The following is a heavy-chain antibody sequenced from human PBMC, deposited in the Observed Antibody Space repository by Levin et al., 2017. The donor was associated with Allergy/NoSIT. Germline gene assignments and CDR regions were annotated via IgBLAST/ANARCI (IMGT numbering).Heavy chain of an antibody. CDR3: ARDRSGSYYEEPSAFDI. CDR1: GYTFTGYY. V-gene: IGHV1-2*02. CDR2: INPNSGGT. Sequence: GESLKISCKASGYTFTGYYMHWVRQAPGQGLEWMGWINPNSGGTNYAQKFQGRVTMTRDTSISTAYMELSRLRSDDTAVYYCARDRSGSYYEEPSAFDIWGQGTMVTVSS. D-gene: IGHD1-26*01. J-gene: IGHJ3*02.